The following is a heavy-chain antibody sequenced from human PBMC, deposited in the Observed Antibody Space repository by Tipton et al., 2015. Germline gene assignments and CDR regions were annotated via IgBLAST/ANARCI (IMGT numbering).Heavy chain of an antibody. Sequence: TLSLTCTVSGGSVSSRNYYWSWIRQPPGKGLELIGYIYYTGDTKYNPSLKSRVTISVDTSKNQFSLNLSSVTAADTAVYYCATAHYFDSRAAYYFDNWGQGTLVTVSS. CDR3: ATAHYFDSRAAYYFDN. J-gene: IGHJ4*02. D-gene: IGHD3-22*01. V-gene: IGHV4-61*01. CDR2: IYYTGDT. CDR1: GGSVSSRNYY.